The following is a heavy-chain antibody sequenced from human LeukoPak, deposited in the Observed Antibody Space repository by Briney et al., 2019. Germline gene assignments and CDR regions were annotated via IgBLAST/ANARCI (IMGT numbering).Heavy chain of an antibody. CDR2: IYYSGST. CDR1: GDSISGYC. D-gene: IGHD6-19*01. CDR3: AGRSRSGWYYDY. J-gene: IGHJ4*02. V-gene: IGHV4-59*01. Sequence: SETLSLTCTVSGDSISGYCWSWIRQPPGKGLEWIGYIYYSGSTNYNPSLKSRVTISVDTSKNQFSLKLSTVTAADTAVYFCAGRSRSGWYYDYWGQGTLVTVSS.